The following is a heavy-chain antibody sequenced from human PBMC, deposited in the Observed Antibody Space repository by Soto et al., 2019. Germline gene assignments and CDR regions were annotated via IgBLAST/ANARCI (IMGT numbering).Heavy chain of an antibody. CDR3: AKGKGDTAMAPSYFDY. CDR1: GFTFSSYG. V-gene: IGHV3-30*18. Sequence: GGSLRLSCAASGFTFSSYGMHWVRQAPGKGLEWVAVISYDGSNKYYADSVKGRFTISRDNSKNTLYLQMNSLRAEDTAVYYCAKGKGDTAMAPSYFDYWGQGTLVTVSS. D-gene: IGHD5-18*01. CDR2: ISYDGSNK. J-gene: IGHJ4*02.